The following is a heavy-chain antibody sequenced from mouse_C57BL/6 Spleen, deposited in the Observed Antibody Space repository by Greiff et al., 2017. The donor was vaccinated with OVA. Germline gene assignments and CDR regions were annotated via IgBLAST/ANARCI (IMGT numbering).Heavy chain of an antibody. CDR2: IWSGGST. CDR1: GFSLTSYG. V-gene: IGHV2-2*01. Sequence: QVQLKESGPGLVQPSQSLSITCTVSGFSLTSYGVHWVRQSPGKGLEWLGVIWSGGSTDYNAAFISRLSISKDNSKSQVFFKMNSLQADDTAIYYCASYYYGRREFAYWGQGTLVTVSA. CDR3: ASYYYGRREFAY. J-gene: IGHJ3*01. D-gene: IGHD1-1*01.